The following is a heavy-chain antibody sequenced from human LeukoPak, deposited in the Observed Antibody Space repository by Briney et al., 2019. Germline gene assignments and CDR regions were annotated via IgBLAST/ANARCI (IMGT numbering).Heavy chain of an antibody. CDR3: ATDIRAVGDSRYFDY. Sequence: GGSLRLSCAASGFTFSDYYMSWIRQSPGKGLEWLSHIGRNGDDKNYADSVKGRFTISRDNAENPLYLQMNSLRIDDTGIYYCATDIRAVGDSRYFDYWGQGALVTVSS. CDR1: GFTFSDYY. D-gene: IGHD1-26*01. J-gene: IGHJ4*02. V-gene: IGHV3-11*01. CDR2: IGRNGDDK.